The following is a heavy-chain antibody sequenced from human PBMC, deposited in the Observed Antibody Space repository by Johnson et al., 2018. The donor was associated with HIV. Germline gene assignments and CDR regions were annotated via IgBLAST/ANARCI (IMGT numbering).Heavy chain of an antibody. V-gene: IGHV3-64*01. Sequence: VQLVESGGGVVQPGRSLRLSCAASGFTFSSYAMHWVRQAPGKGLEYVSAISSNGGSTYYANSVKGRFTISRDNSKNTLYLQMGSLRAEDTAVYYCAKDVLRWYPRSAFDIWGQGTMVTVSS. D-gene: IGHD4-23*01. CDR2: ISSNGGST. CDR1: GFTFSSYA. J-gene: IGHJ3*02. CDR3: AKDVLRWYPRSAFDI.